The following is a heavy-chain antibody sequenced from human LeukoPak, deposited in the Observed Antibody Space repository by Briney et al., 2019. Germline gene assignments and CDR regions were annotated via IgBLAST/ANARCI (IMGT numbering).Heavy chain of an antibody. J-gene: IGHJ4*02. CDR1: GFTFNSYA. Sequence: GGSLRLSCAASGFTFNSYAMSWVRQAPWERLQWVSGISDSGGNTYYPDSVRGRFTISRDNSKNTLYLQMNSLKAEDTAVYYCARHRSSWLIDYWGQRTLVTVSS. CDR3: ARHRSSWLIDY. D-gene: IGHD6-6*01. CDR2: ISDSGGNT. V-gene: IGHV3-23*01.